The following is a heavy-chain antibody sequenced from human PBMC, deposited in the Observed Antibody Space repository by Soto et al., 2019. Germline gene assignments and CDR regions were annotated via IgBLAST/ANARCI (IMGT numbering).Heavy chain of an antibody. V-gene: IGHV1-3*01. Sequence: ASVKVSCNASGYTSTNYGMHWARQAAGQGLERMGWSNAGSGNTKYSQKFQGRITITRDTSASTVYMELISLSCEDTAVYYFYFYMIGRPGGKGLDSWGQGALVTVSS. CDR2: SNAGSGNT. J-gene: IGHJ4*02. CDR3: YFYMIGRPGGKGLDS. CDR1: GYTSTNYG. D-gene: IGHD3-22*01.